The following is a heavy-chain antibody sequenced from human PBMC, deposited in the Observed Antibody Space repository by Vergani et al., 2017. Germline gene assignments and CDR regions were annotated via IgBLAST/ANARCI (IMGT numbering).Heavy chain of an antibody. CDR2: IKSKTDGGTT. Sequence: EVQLVESGGGLVKPGGSLRLSCAASGFTFSNAWMSWVRQAPGKGLEWVGRIKSKTDGGTTDYAAPVKGRFTISRDDSKNTLYLQMNSLKTEDTAVYYCTTYGSGSSYYYYGMDVWGQGTTVTVSS. CDR1: GFTFSNAW. D-gene: IGHD3-10*01. CDR3: TTYGSGSSYYYYGMDV. J-gene: IGHJ6*02. V-gene: IGHV3-15*01.